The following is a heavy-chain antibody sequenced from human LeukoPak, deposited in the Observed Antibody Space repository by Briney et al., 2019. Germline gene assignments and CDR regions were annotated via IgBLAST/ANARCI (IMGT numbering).Heavy chain of an antibody. CDR3: ARVVDIVVVPAATYNWFDP. Sequence: SVKVSCKASGGTFSSYAISWVRQAPGQGLEWMGGIIPIFGTANYAQKFQGRVTTTTDESTSTAYMELSSLRSEDTAVYYCARVVDIVVVPAATYNWFDPWGQGTLVTVSS. J-gene: IGHJ5*02. CDR2: IIPIFGTA. CDR1: GGTFSSYA. D-gene: IGHD2-2*03. V-gene: IGHV1-69*05.